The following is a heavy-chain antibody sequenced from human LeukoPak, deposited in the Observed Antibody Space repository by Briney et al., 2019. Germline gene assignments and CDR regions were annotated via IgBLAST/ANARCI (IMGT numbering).Heavy chain of an antibody. CDR2: ISYDGSNK. D-gene: IGHD2-2*01. V-gene: IGHV3-30-3*01. J-gene: IGHJ4*02. CDR1: GFTFSSYA. Sequence: GGSLRLSCAASGFTFSSYAMHWVRQAPGKGLEWVAVISYDGSNKYYADSVKGRFTISRDNSKNTLYLQMNSLRAEDTAVYYCARDLPYCSSTGCYLHTDGDYFDYWGQGTLVTVSS. CDR3: ARDLPYCSSTGCYLHTDGDYFDY.